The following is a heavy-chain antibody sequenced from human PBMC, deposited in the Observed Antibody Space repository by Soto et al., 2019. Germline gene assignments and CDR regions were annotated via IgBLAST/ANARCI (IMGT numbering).Heavy chain of an antibody. D-gene: IGHD6-19*01. CDR2: ISAYNGNT. CDR1: GYTFTSYG. Sequence: QVQLVQSGAEVKKPGASMKVSCKASGYTFTSYGISWVRQAPGQGLEWMGWISAYNGNTNYAQKLQGRVTMTTDTSTSTAYMELRSLRSDDTAVYYCARDLGGGGSDSSGWYHYWGQGTLVTVSS. J-gene: IGHJ4*02. V-gene: IGHV1-18*01. CDR3: ARDLGGGGSDSSGWYHY.